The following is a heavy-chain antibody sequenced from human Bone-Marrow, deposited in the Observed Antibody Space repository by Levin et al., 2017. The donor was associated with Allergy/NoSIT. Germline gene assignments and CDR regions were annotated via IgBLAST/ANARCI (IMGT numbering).Heavy chain of an antibody. CDR2: ITAYTGQT. D-gene: IGHD2/OR15-2a*01. J-gene: IGHJ3*02. Sequence: GESLKISCEASGYLFTSYHLSWVRQAPGQGLEWMGWITAYTGQTKLSQRFQGRVTLTTDTSTSKSYLELRDLRSDDTAVYFCARGENSLNDAFDMWGQGTMVIVSS. CDR3: ARGENSLNDAFDM. CDR1: GYLFTSYH. V-gene: IGHV1-18*01.